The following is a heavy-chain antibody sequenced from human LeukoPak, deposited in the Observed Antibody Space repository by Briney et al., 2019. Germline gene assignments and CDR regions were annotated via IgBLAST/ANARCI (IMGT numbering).Heavy chain of an antibody. CDR2: ISWNSGSI. J-gene: IGHJ4*02. V-gene: IGHV3-9*01. CDR1: GFTFDDYA. Sequence: GGSLRLSCAASGFTFDDYAMHWVRQAPGKGLEWVSGISWNSGSIGYADSVEGRFTISRDNAKNSLYLQMNSLRAEDTALYYCAKDQDTAMGLFDYWGQGTLVTVSS. CDR3: AKDQDTAMGLFDY. D-gene: IGHD5-18*01.